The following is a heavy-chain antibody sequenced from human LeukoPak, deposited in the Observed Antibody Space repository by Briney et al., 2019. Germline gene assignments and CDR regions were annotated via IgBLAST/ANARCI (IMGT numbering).Heavy chain of an antibody. J-gene: IGHJ4*02. CDR3: ARDLGYYDSSGYLATDY. Sequence: PSETLSLTCAVSGGSISSSNWWSWIRQPPGKGLEWIGEIYHSGSTNYNPSLKSRVTISVDKSKNQFSLKLSSVTAADTAVYYCARDLGYYDSSGYLATDYWGQGTLVTVSS. CDR1: GGSISSSNW. CDR2: IYHSGST. D-gene: IGHD3-22*01. V-gene: IGHV4-4*02.